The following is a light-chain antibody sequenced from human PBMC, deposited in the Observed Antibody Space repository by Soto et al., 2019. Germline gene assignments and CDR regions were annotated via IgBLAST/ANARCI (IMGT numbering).Light chain of an antibody. J-gene: IGLJ2*01. CDR1: SNDIGEYHY. CDR2: EVT. CDR3: TSYAGSDNPVL. Sequence: QSVLTQHPSASGSPGQSVTIPCTGTSNDIGEYHYVSWYQQHPGKAPKLMIYEVTQRPSGVPHRFSGSKSGNTASLTVSGLQPEDEADYYCTSYAGSDNPVLFGGGTKLTVL. V-gene: IGLV2-8*01.